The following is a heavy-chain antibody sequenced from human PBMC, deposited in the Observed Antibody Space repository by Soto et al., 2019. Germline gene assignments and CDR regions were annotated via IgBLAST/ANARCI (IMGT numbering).Heavy chain of an antibody. CDR2: IYPGDSDT. Sequence: ESLKISCKGSGYSFTSYWIGWVRQMPGKGLEWMGIIYPGDSDTRYSPSFQGQVTISADKSISTAYLQWSSLKASDTAMYYCARRAAAGTGHDAFDIWGQGTMVTVSS. CDR3: ARRAAAGTGHDAFDI. V-gene: IGHV5-51*01. J-gene: IGHJ3*02. D-gene: IGHD6-13*01. CDR1: GYSFTSYW.